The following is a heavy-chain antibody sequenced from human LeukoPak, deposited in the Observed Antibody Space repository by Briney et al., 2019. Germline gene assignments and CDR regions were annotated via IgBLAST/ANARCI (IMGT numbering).Heavy chain of an antibody. CDR2: ISGSGGST. Sequence: GGSLRLSCAASGFTFSSYAMHWVRQAPGKGLEWVSPISGSGGSTYYADSVKGRFTISRDNSMNTLYLQMNSLRAEDTAVYYCAQARASRRRVGDTENYIDYWGQGTLVTVSS. CDR3: AQARASRRRVGDTENYIDY. D-gene: IGHD1-26*01. CDR1: GFTFSSYA. V-gene: IGHV3-23*01. J-gene: IGHJ4*02.